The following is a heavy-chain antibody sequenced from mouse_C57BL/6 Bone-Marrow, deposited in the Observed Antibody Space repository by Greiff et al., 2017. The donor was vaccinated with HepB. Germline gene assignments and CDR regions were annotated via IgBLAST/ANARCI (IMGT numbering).Heavy chain of an antibody. Sequence: SGSELRSPGSSVKLSCKDFDSEVFPIAYMSWVRQKPGHGFEWIGGILPSIGRTIYGEKFEDKATLDADTLSNTAYLELNSLTSEDSAIYYCARPHYRAKGGYAMDYWGQGTSVTVSS. D-gene: IGHD2-14*01. J-gene: IGHJ4*01. CDR2: ILPSIGRT. CDR1: DSEVFPIAY. CDR3: ARPHYRAKGGYAMDY. V-gene: IGHV15-2*01.